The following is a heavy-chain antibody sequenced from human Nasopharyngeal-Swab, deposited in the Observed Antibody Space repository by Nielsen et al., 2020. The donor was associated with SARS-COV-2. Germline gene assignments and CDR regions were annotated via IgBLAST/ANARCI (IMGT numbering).Heavy chain of an antibody. CDR1: GFTFSSYS. CDR2: ISTSSNSI. CDR3: ACLDMYTTGF. Sequence: GESLKISCAASGFTFSSYSMNWVRQAPGKGLEWVSSISTSSNSIYYADSVKGRFTLSRDNAKNSLYLQMSNLRAEDTAVYYCACLDMYTTGFWGQGTLVTVSS. J-gene: IGHJ4*02. D-gene: IGHD5-24*01. V-gene: IGHV3-21*01.